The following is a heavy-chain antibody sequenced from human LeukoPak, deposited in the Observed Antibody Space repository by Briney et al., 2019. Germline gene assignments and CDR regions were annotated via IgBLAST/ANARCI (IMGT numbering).Heavy chain of an antibody. J-gene: IGHJ2*01. CDR1: GFTFSSYG. D-gene: IGHD6-13*01. V-gene: IGHV3-30*02. CDR2: TRYDGSNK. CDR3: ARAAYSSTWYSRYFDL. Sequence: GGSLRLSCAASGFTFSSYGMYWVRQAPDKGLEWVAFTRYDGSNKYYADSVKGRFTISRDNSKNTLYLKMNSLRAEDTAVYYCARAAYSSTWYSRYFDLWGRGTLVTVSS.